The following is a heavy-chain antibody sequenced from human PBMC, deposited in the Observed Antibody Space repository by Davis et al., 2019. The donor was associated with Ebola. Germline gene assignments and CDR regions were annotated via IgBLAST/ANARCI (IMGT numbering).Heavy chain of an antibody. CDR2: ISSGANYI. CDR1: GFDFSPYT. J-gene: IGHJ6*02. Sequence: GESLNISCAASGFDFSPYTINWFRQAPGTALEWVSSISSGANYIYDAASVRGRFTISRDNAKNSLYLQMNSLRGEDTAVYYCARGSDSSFMDVWGQGTTVSVSS. CDR3: ARGSDSSFMDV. D-gene: IGHD6-13*01. V-gene: IGHV3-21*01.